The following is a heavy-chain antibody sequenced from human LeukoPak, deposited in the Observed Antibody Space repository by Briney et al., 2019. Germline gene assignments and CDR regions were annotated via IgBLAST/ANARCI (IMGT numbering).Heavy chain of an antibody. CDR3: ARVRTAMGYYYYGMDV. CDR1: GGSISSYY. Sequence: SETLSLTCTVSGGSISSYYWSWIRQPPGKGLEWIGYIYYSGSTNYNPSLKSRVTISVDTSKNQFSLKLSSVTAADTAVYYCARVRTAMGYYYYGMDVWGQGTMVTVSS. J-gene: IGHJ6*02. D-gene: IGHD5-18*01. V-gene: IGHV4-59*01. CDR2: IYYSGST.